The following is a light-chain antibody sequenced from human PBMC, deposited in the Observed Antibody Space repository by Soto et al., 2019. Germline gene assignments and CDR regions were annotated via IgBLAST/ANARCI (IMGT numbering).Light chain of an antibody. V-gene: IGLV1-40*01. CDR2: VNN. CDR1: SSNIGAGYD. J-gene: IGLJ1*01. CDR3: QSYDSSLSEV. Sequence: QSVLTQPPSVSGAPGQRVTISCTGTSSNIGAGYDVHWYQQLPGTAPKLLIYVNNNRPSGVPDRFSGSKSGTSASLAITGLQAEDEADYSCQSYDSSLSEVFGTGTKVTVL.